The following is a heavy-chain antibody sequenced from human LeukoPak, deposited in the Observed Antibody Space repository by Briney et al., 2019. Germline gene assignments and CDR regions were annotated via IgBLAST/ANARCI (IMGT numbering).Heavy chain of an antibody. V-gene: IGHV3-15*01. CDR1: GFTFSSYA. D-gene: IGHD3-3*01. CDR2: IKTESDGWTT. Sequence: GGSLRLSCAASGFTFSSYAMSWVRQTPGKGLEWVGRIKTESDGWTTEYAAPVKGRFTISRDDSKNTLYLQMNSLKTEDTAVYYCTSRIITTNDYWGQGTLVTVSS. CDR3: TSRIITTNDY. J-gene: IGHJ4*02.